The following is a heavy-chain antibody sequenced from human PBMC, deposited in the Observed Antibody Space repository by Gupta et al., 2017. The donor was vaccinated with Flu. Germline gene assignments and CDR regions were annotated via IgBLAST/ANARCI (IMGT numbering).Heavy chain of an antibody. D-gene: IGHD3-22*01. CDR2: IYTSGST. CDR3: ASNPADSSGYRELRVPS. V-gene: IGHV4-61*02. Sequence: QVQLQESGPGLVKPSQTLSLTCTVSGGSISSGSYYWSWIRQPAGKGLEWIGRIYTSGSTNYNPSLKSRVTISVDTSKNQFSLKLSSVTAADTAVYYCASNPADSSGYRELRVPSWGQGTLVTVSS. CDR1: GGSISSGSYY. J-gene: IGHJ5*02.